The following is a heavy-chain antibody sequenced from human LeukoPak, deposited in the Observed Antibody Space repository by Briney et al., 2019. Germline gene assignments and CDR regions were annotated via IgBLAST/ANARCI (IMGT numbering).Heavy chain of an antibody. CDR1: GYTFTSYG. V-gene: IGHV1-18*01. Sequence: GASVKVSCKASGYTFTSYGISWVRQAPGQGLEWMGWISAYNGNTNYAQKLQGRVTMTTDTSTSTAYMELRSLRSDDTAVYYCARDKLRFLEWLPMVRDHRVGYFDYWGQGTPVTVSS. CDR2: ISAYNGNT. D-gene: IGHD3-3*01. J-gene: IGHJ4*02. CDR3: ARDKLRFLEWLPMVRDHRVGYFDY.